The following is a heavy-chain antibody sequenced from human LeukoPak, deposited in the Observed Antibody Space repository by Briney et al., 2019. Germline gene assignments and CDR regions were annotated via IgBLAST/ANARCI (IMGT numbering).Heavy chain of an antibody. Sequence: SSETLSLTCAVYGVSFSGYYWSWIRQPPGKGLEWIGEINHSGSTNYNPSLKSRVTISVDTSKNQFSLKLSSVTAADTAVYYCARGPYATSFLRGLIDRSRGLDYWGQGTLVTVSS. CDR1: GVSFSGYY. CDR3: ARGPYATSFLRGLIDRSRGLDY. CDR2: INHSGST. J-gene: IGHJ4*02. D-gene: IGHD2-2*01. V-gene: IGHV4-34*01.